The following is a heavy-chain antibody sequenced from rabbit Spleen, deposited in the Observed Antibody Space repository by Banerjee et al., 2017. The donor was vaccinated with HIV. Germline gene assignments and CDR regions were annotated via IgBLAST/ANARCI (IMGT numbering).Heavy chain of an antibody. Sequence: QLVESGGGLVQPGGSLKLSCKASGFDFSSYFLSWVRQAPGKGLEWIGYIDPVFGITYYANWVNGRFTISSHNAQNTLFLQLNSLTAADTATYFCARNYVDAFDPWGPGTLVTVS. D-gene: IGHD1-1*01. CDR1: GFDFSSYF. CDR3: ARNYVDAFDP. J-gene: IGHJ2*01. V-gene: IGHV1S7*01. CDR2: IDPVFGIT.